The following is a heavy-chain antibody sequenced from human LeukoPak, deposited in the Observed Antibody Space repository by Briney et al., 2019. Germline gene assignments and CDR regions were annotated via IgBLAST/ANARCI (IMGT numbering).Heavy chain of an antibody. CDR1: GFSFSSYG. J-gene: IGHJ4*02. D-gene: IGHD4-17*01. CDR3: AKVLGYGDYYWAFDY. CDR2: MSYDGRNK. Sequence: GGSLRLSCAASGFSFSSYGMHWVRQAPGKGLEWVAVMSYDGRNKYYADSVKGRFTISRDNSKNKLYLQMNSLRAEDTAVYHCAKVLGYGDYYWAFDYWGQGTLVAVSS. V-gene: IGHV3-30*18.